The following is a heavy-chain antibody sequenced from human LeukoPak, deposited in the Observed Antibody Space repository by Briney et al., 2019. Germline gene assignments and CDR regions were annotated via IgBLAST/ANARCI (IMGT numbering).Heavy chain of an antibody. Sequence: SETLSLTCNVSGGSISSSSYYWGWIRQPPGKGLEWIGNIYHSGSTYYNPSLKSRVTISVDTSKNQFSLKLSSVTAADTAVYYCAREGITMIVAGMDVWGQGTTVTVSS. J-gene: IGHJ6*02. CDR2: IYHSGST. CDR1: GGSISSSSYY. D-gene: IGHD3-22*01. CDR3: AREGITMIVAGMDV. V-gene: IGHV4-39*07.